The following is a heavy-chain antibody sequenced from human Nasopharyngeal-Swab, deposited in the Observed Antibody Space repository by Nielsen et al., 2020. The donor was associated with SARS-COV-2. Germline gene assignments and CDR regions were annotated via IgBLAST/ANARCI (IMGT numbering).Heavy chain of an antibody. CDR2: ISGSGGST. D-gene: IGHD1-26*01. Sequence: GGSLRLSCAASGFTFSSYAMSWVRQAPGKGLEWVSAISGSGGSTYYADSVKGRFTISRDNSKNTLYLQMNSLRAEDTAVYYCARASGSYYRVYYYGMDVWGQGTTVTVSS. J-gene: IGHJ6*02. V-gene: IGHV3-23*01. CDR1: GFTFSSYA. CDR3: ARASGSYYRVYYYGMDV.